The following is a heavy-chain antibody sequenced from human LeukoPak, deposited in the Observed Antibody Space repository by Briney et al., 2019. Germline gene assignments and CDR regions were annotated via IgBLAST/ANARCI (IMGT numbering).Heavy chain of an antibody. CDR3: ARDLYQSR. D-gene: IGHD2-2*01. CDR1: GFTVSSHY. V-gene: IGHV3-66*01. Sequence: PGGSLRLSCAASGFTVSSHYMSWVRQAPGKGLEWVSVIYATGDTHYAESVKGRFTISRDNSKNILHLQMNSLRAEDTAVYYCARDLYQSRWGQGTLVTVSS. J-gene: IGHJ4*02. CDR2: IYATGDT.